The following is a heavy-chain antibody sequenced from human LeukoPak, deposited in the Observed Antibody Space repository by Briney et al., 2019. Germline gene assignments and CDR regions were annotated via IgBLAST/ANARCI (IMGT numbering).Heavy chain of an antibody. V-gene: IGHV1-69*13. Sequence: SVKVSCKASGGTFSSYAISWVRQAPGQGLEWMGGIIPIFGTANYAQKFQGRVTITADESTSTAYMELSSLRSEDTAVYYCARGIRYSSSWYEEVYWGQGTLVTVSS. J-gene: IGHJ4*02. CDR1: GGTFSSYA. CDR3: ARGIRYSSSWYEEVY. D-gene: IGHD6-13*01. CDR2: IIPIFGTA.